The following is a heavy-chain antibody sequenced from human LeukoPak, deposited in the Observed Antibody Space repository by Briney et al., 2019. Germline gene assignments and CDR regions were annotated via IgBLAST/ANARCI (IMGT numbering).Heavy chain of an antibody. D-gene: IGHD2-15*01. CDR3: ARTPEVYCSGGSCGYYYYMDV. V-gene: IGHV3-30*02. Sequence: GGSLRLSCAASGFTFSSYGMHWVRQAPGKGLEWVAFIRYDGSNKYYADSVKGRFTISRDNSKNTLYLQMNSLRAEDTAVYYCARTPEVYCSGGSCGYYYYMDVWGKGTTVTISS. CDR1: GFTFSSYG. CDR2: IRYDGSNK. J-gene: IGHJ6*03.